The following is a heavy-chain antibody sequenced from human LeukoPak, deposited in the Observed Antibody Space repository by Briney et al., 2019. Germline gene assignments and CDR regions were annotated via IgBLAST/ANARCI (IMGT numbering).Heavy chain of an antibody. CDR1: GGSFSGYY. Sequence: SETLSLTCAVYGGSFSGYYWSWIRQPPGKGLEWIGEINHSGSTNYDPSLKSRVTISVDTSKNQFSLKLSSVTAADTAVYYCAREDILTGYSDCWGQGTLVTVSS. CDR2: INHSGST. V-gene: IGHV4-34*01. D-gene: IGHD3-9*01. CDR3: AREDILTGYSDC. J-gene: IGHJ4*02.